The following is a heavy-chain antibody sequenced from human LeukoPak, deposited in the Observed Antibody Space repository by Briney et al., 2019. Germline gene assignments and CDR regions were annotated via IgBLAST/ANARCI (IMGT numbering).Heavy chain of an antibody. D-gene: IGHD6-19*01. Sequence: PSETLSLTCTVSGYSISSGYYWGWIRQPPGKGLEWIGSIYHSGSTYYNPSLKSRVTISVDTSKNQFSLKLSSVTAADTAVYYCARDRRGIAVAGLNWFDPWGQGTLVTVSS. J-gene: IGHJ5*02. CDR2: IYHSGST. CDR3: ARDRRGIAVAGLNWFDP. V-gene: IGHV4-38-2*02. CDR1: GYSISSGYY.